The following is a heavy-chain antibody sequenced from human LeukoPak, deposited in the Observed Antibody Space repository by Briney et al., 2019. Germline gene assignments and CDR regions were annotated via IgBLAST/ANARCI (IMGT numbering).Heavy chain of an antibody. CDR2: IYSGGST. Sequence: GGSLRLSCAASGFTVSSNYMSWVRQAPGKGLEWVSVIYSGGSTYYADSVKGRFTISRDNAKNSLYLQMNSLRAEDTALYYCAKDISPYDILTGFDYWGQGTLVTVSS. V-gene: IGHV3-53*05. J-gene: IGHJ4*02. CDR3: AKDISPYDILTGFDY. CDR1: GFTVSSNY. D-gene: IGHD3-9*01.